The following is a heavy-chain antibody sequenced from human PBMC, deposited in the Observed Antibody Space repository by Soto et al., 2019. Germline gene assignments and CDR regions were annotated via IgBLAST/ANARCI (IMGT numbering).Heavy chain of an antibody. CDR1: GGFVSSGSYY. CDR2: MSHSGGT. Sequence: QVQLQQWGAGLLKPSETLSLTCAVYGGFVSSGSYYWSWIRQPPGKGLEWIGEMSHSGGTHFNPSLKSRVTISVDTSKNQISLNIYSVTAADTALYYCARVERGTVTTVVDAFDIWGPGTMVTVSS. CDR3: ARVERGTVTTVVDAFDI. J-gene: IGHJ3*02. V-gene: IGHV4-34*01. D-gene: IGHD1-1*01.